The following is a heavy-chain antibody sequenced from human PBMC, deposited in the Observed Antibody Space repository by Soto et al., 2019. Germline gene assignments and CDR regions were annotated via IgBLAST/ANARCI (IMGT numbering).Heavy chain of an antibody. D-gene: IGHD3-16*02. J-gene: IGHJ6*03. CDR3: ARSPNSYYYRCDV. V-gene: IGHV4-61*08. CDR1: GGSVSSGDYF. Sequence: PSETLSLTCTVSGGSVSSGDYFWSWLRQSPVNRLEWIAYIYYSGSTNYNTYLKSRATISVDTSKSQVSLTLSSMTAADASLYYCARSPNSYYYRCDVWGKGNAVTVSS. CDR2: IYYSGST.